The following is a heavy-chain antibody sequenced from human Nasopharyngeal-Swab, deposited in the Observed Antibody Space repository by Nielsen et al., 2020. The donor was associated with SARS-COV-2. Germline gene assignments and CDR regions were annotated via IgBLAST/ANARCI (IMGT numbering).Heavy chain of an antibody. CDR1: GGSISSGGYS. CDR3: ARASCGGDCWAAPRRIYYYYGMDV. D-gene: IGHD2-21*02. J-gene: IGHJ6*02. V-gene: IGHV4-30-4*07. CDR2: IYYSGST. Sequence: LSLTCAVSGGSISSGGYSWSWIRQPPGKGLEWIGYIYYSGSTYYNPSLKSRVTISVDTSKNQFSLKLSSVTAADTAVYYCARASCGGDCWAAPRRIYYYYGMDVWGQGTTVTVSS.